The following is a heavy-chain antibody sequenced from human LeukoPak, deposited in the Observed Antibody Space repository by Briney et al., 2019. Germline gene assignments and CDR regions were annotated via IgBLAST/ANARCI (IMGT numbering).Heavy chain of an antibody. CDR3: AKQLGYCSDGSCYFPY. CDR1: RFTFCASP. Sequence: PGGSLRVSSAASRFTFCASPMGWGPPAPGKGLGWVSHIGKKCGYTYCAGSVQGWFTISGDNSKSTPCLQMNSLRAEETAVYYCAKQLGYCSDGSCYFPYWGQGTLVTVSS. J-gene: IGHJ4*02. V-gene: IGHV3-23*01. D-gene: IGHD2-15*01. CDR2: IGKKCGYT.